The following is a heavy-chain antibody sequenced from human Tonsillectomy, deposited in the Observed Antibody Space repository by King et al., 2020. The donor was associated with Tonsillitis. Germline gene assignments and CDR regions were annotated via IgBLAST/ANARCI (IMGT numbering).Heavy chain of an antibody. CDR3: ARLYYYERSAYLYYFDY. D-gene: IGHD3-22*01. CDR2: IFYSGST. CDR1: GGSISSRSYY. V-gene: IGHV4-39*01. J-gene: IGHJ4*02. Sequence: HLQLQESGPGLVKPSETLSLTCTVSGGSISSRSYYWGWIRQPPGKGLEWIGNIFYSGSTYYNPSLKSRVTISVDTSKNQFSLKLSSVTAADTAVYYCARLYYYERSAYLYYFDYWGQGTLVTVSS.